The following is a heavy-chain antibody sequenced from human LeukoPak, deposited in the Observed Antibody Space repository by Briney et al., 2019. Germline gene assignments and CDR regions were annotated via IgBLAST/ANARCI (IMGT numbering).Heavy chain of an antibody. Sequence: GGPLRLSCAASGFTFSGSAMHWVRQASGKGREWVGRIRSKANSYATAYAASVKGRFTISRDDSKNTAYLQMNSLKTEDTAVYYCTRHSRPAVAGHSNYYYYYMDVWGKGTTVTVSS. CDR3: TRHSRPAVAGHSNYYYYYMDV. D-gene: IGHD6-19*01. V-gene: IGHV3-73*01. CDR1: GFTFSGSA. J-gene: IGHJ6*03. CDR2: IRSKANSYAT.